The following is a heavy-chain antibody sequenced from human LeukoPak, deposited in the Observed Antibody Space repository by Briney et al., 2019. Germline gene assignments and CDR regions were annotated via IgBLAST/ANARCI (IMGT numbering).Heavy chain of an antibody. J-gene: IGHJ3*02. V-gene: IGHV1-18*01. D-gene: IGHD4-17*01. CDR3: ASTVTTTCGNAFDI. CDR2: IITVHGNT. CDR1: GYTFTSNG. Sequence: ASVKVSCKASGYTFTSNGISWVRQAPGQGLERMAWIITVHGNTNNAQQLHGRVTMTTDTSSSTPYMVQRTLRSDDTAVYYCASTVTTTCGNAFDIWGQGTMVTVSS.